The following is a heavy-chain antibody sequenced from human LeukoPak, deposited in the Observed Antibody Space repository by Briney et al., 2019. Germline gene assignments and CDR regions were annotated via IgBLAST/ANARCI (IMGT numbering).Heavy chain of an antibody. CDR1: GDSINSYY. CDR3: ARVSYAPRDYYYYGMDV. Sequence: SETLSLTCTVSGDSINSYYWTWIRQPPGKGLEWIGYIYYSGTPNYNSSLKSRVTISVDTSKNQLSLKLSSVTAADTAVYYCARVSYAPRDYYYYGMDVWGQGTTVTVSS. D-gene: IGHD2-2*01. V-gene: IGHV4-59*08. J-gene: IGHJ6*02. CDR2: IYYSGTP.